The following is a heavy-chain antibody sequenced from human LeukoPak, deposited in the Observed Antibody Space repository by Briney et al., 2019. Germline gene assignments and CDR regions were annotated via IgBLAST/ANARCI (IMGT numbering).Heavy chain of an antibody. V-gene: IGHV4-59*08. D-gene: IGHD6-6*01. J-gene: IGHJ4*02. CDR1: GGSISSYY. Sequence: PSETLSLTCTVSGGSISSYYWSWIRQPPGKGLEWIGYIYYSGSTNYNPSLKSRVTISVDTSKNQFSLKLSSVTAADTAVYYCARQFLGSSSSGFDYWGQGTLVTVSS. CDR3: ARQFLGSSSSGFDY. CDR2: IYYSGST.